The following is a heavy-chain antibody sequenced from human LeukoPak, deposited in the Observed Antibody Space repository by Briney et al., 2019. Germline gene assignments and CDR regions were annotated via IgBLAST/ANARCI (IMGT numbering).Heavy chain of an antibody. CDR1: GYSFTNNW. Sequence: GESLKISCKGSGYSFTNNWIGWVRQMPGKGLEWMGITYPGDSNTRYSPSFQGQVTISADKSISSAYLQWSSLKASDTAMYYCVRPSYGGGLHFDYWGQGTLVTVSS. CDR3: VRPSYGGGLHFDY. D-gene: IGHD4-23*01. J-gene: IGHJ4*02. V-gene: IGHV5-51*01. CDR2: TYPGDSNT.